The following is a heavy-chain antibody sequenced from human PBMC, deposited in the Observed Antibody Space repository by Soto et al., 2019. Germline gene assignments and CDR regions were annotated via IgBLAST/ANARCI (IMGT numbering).Heavy chain of an antibody. J-gene: IGHJ6*02. V-gene: IGHV3-23*01. Sequence: GGSLRLSCAASGFTFSSYAMSWVRQAPGKGLEWVSAISGSGGSTYYADSVKGRFTISRDNSKNTLYPQMNSLRAEDTAVYYCAKTPPDHRVVVTEGYGMDVWGQGTTVTVSS. CDR1: GFTFSSYA. D-gene: IGHD3-22*01. CDR2: ISGSGGST. CDR3: AKTPPDHRVVVTEGYGMDV.